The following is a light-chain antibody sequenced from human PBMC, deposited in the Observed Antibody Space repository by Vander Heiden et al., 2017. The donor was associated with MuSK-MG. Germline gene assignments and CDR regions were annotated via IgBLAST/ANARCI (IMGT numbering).Light chain of an antibody. CDR1: QGISTY. V-gene: IGKV1-9*01. CDR2: GAS. Sequence: DIQLTQSPSFLSASVGDRVTITCRASQGISTYLAWYQQKQGKAPKLLIYGASTLQSGVPSRFSGSGSGTEFTLTISSLQPEDFATYYCQQRNEDPRRVTFGGGTKVEIK. J-gene: IGKJ4*01. CDR3: QQRNEDPRRVT.